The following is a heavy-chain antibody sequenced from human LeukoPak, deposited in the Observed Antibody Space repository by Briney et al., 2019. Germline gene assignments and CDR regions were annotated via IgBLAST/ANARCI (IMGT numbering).Heavy chain of an antibody. CDR1: GGSISSYY. CDR2: IYYSGST. CDR3: ARVRGYDILTGYAFDI. Sequence: PSETLSLTCTVSGGSISSYYWSWIRQPPGKGLEWIWYIYYSGSTTYNPTRQTRVTISLDTTTNQISLKLTSLTAPDTAVYDCARVRGYDILTGYAFDIWGQGTMVTVSS. J-gene: IGHJ3*02. D-gene: IGHD3-9*01. V-gene: IGHV4-59*01.